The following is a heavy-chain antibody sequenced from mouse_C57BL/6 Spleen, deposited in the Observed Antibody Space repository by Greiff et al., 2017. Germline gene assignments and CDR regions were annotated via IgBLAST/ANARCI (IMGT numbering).Heavy chain of an antibody. J-gene: IGHJ4*01. CDR3: AIFITTSMDY. CDR1: GYTFTDYY. V-gene: IGHV1-76*01. Sequence: QVQLMESGAELVRPGASVKLSCKASGYTFTDYYINWVKQRPGQGLEWIARIYPGSGNTYYNEKFKGKATLTAEKSSSTAYMQLSSLTSEDSAVYFCAIFITTSMDYWGQGTSVTVSS. D-gene: IGHD1-1*01. CDR2: IYPGSGNT.